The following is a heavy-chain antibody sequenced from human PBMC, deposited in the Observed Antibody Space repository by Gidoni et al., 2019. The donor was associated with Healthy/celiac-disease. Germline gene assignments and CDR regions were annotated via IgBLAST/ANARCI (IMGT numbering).Heavy chain of an antibody. Sequence: EVQLVESGGGLVKPGGSLRLSCAASGFTFSSYSMTWVRQAPGKGLEWVSSISSSSSYIYYADSVKGRFTISRDNAKNSLYLQMNSLRAEDTAVYYCAKPNYVWGSIYGMDVWGQGTTVTVSS. CDR2: ISSSSSYI. CDR1: GFTFSSYS. J-gene: IGHJ6*02. V-gene: IGHV3-21*01. CDR3: AKPNYVWGSIYGMDV. D-gene: IGHD3-16*01.